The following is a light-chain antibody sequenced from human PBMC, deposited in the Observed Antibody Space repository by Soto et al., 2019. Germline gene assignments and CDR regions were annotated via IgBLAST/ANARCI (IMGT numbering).Light chain of an antibody. Sequence: QSVLTQPPSASVTPGQGVTISCSGSTSNIGSNYVYWYQHLPGTAPKLLIYRNNQRPSGVPDRFSGSKSGTSASLAISGLRSDDEADYFCATWDDSLNGFYVFGTGTKVTVL. CDR1: TSNIGSNY. V-gene: IGLV1-47*01. CDR2: RNN. CDR3: ATWDDSLNGFYV. J-gene: IGLJ1*01.